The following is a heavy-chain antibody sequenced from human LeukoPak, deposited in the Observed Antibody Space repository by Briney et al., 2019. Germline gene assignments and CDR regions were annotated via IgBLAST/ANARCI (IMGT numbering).Heavy chain of an antibody. V-gene: IGHV4-34*01. CDR1: GGSFSDYL. CDR3: ARDYRGYNYGYPSGYMDV. CDR2: INQGGRT. D-gene: IGHD5-18*01. J-gene: IGHJ6*03. Sequence: PSETLSLTCAVNGGSFSDYLWTWIRQSPGKGLEWIGEINQGGRTNFNPSLKSRVTISADRSKYHFSLTLRSVTAADTAVYYCARDYRGYNYGYPSGYMDVWGKGTMVTVS.